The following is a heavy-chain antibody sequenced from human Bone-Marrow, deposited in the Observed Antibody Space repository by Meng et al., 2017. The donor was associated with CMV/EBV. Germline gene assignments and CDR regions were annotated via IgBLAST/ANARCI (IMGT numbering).Heavy chain of an antibody. CDR3: AKDNEGYCTNGVCYTFDY. J-gene: IGHJ4*03. CDR1: GFTFDDYA. D-gene: IGHD2-8*01. V-gene: IGHV3-9*01. Sequence: SLKISCAASGFTFDDYAMHWVRQAPGKGLEWVSGISWNSGSIGYADSVKGRFTISRDNAKNSLYLQMNSLRAEDTALYYCAKDNEGYCTNGVCYTFDYWGQGTTVTVSS. CDR2: ISWNSGSI.